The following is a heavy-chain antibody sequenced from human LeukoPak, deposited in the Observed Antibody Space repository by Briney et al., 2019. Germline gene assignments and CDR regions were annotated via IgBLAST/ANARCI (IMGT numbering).Heavy chain of an antibody. D-gene: IGHD1-14*01. J-gene: IGHJ4*02. Sequence: GGSLRLSCAASGFTFTDYAMSWVRQAPGKGLEWVSSISTSGGMIYDADSVKGRFTISRDNSKNALYLQLSSLRAEDTAVYYCAPQYRAYYFDNWGQGTLVTVSS. V-gene: IGHV3-23*01. CDR2: ISTSGGMI. CDR1: GFTFTDYA. CDR3: APQYRAYYFDN.